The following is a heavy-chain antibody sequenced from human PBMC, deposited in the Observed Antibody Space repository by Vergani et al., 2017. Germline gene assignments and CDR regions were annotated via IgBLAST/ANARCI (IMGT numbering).Heavy chain of an antibody. CDR2: IYYSGST. Sequence: QLQLQESGPGLVKPSETLSLTCTVSGGSLSSRSYYWGWIRQPPGKGLEWIGSIYYSGSTYYNPSLKSRLTIYLYTSKNQFSLKLSSVTAAYTAVYYCARYGPSGSYQRCDYWGQGTLVTVSS. CDR3: ARYGPSGSYQRCDY. CDR1: GGSLSSRSYY. J-gene: IGHJ4*02. D-gene: IGHD1-26*01. V-gene: IGHV4-39*01.